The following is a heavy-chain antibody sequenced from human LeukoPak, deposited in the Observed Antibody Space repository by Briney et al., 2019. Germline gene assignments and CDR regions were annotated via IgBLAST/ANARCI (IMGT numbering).Heavy chain of an antibody. CDR3: ARSYDSSGYYLAVYFDY. V-gene: IGHV3-30-3*01. D-gene: IGHD3-22*01. CDR1: GFTFSSYV. CDR2: ISYDGSNK. J-gene: IGHJ4*02. Sequence: GGSLRLSCAASGFTFSSYVMHWVRQAPGKGLEWVAVISYDGSNKYYADSVKGRFTIPRDNSKNTLYLQMNSLRAEDTAVYYCARSYDSSGYYLAVYFDYWGQGTLVTVSS.